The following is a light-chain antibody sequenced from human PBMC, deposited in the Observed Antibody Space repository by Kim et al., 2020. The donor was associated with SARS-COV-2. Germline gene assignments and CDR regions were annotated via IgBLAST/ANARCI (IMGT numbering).Light chain of an antibody. CDR1: QSVSSSY. Sequence: SPGERATLSCMASQSVSSSYLAWDHQRPGQAPSLLIYLASSRATGIPDRFSVSGSGTDFTLTISRLEPVDFAVYYCQQYGSSPWTFVQGTKVYIK. V-gene: IGKV3-20*01. CDR3: QQYGSSPWT. J-gene: IGKJ1*01. CDR2: LAS.